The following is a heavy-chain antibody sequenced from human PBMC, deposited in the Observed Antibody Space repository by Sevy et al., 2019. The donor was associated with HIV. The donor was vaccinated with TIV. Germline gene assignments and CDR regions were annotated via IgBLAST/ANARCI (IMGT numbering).Heavy chain of an antibody. V-gene: IGHV6-1*01. Sequence: KQSQTLSLTCAISGDSVSSNSAAWNWIRQSPSRGLEWLGRTYYRSKWHNDYAVSVKSRITINPDTSKNKFSLQLNSVTPEETAVYYCAREDRVGSGYDYAYSYYYGMDVWGQGTTVTVSS. J-gene: IGHJ6*02. CDR2: TYYRSKWHN. CDR1: GDSVSSNSAA. CDR3: AREDRVGSGYDYAYSYYYGMDV. D-gene: IGHD5-12*01.